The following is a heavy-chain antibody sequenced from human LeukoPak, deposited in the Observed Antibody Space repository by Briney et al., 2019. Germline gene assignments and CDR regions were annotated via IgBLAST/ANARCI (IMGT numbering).Heavy chain of an antibody. CDR2: IYYSGTT. Sequence: SQTLSLTCTVSGGSISSGDYYWSWIRQPPGKGLEWIGYIYYSGTTYYNPSLKSRVSISVDTSKNQFSLKLSSVTAADTAVYYWARGGVTPPWFAPWALGTLVIVS. CDR3: ARGGVTPPWFAP. V-gene: IGHV4-30-4*01. CDR1: GGSISSGDYY. J-gene: IGHJ5*02. D-gene: IGHD2-21*02.